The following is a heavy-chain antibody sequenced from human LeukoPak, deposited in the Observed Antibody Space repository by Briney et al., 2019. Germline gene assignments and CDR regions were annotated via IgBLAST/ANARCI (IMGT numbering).Heavy chain of an antibody. V-gene: IGHV1-69*13. D-gene: IGHD3-16*01. J-gene: IGHJ4*02. CDR2: IIPIFGTA. CDR1: GYTFTSYG. CDR3: ASYLYDSPAYFDY. Sequence: ASVKVSCKASGYTFTSYGISWVRQAPGQGLEWMGGIIPIFGTANYAQKFQGRVTITADESTSTAYMELSSLRSEDTAVYYCASYLYDSPAYFDYWGQGTLVTVSS.